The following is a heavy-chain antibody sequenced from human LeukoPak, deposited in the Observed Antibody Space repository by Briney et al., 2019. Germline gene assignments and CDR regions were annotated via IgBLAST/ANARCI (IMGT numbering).Heavy chain of an antibody. V-gene: IGHV1-2*04. J-gene: IGHJ2*01. CDR1: GYTFTGYY. Sequence: ASVKVSCKASGYTFTGYYMHWVRQAPGQGLEWMGWINPNSGGTNYAQKFQGWVTMTRDTSISTAYMELSRLRSDDTAVYYCARGLYSSGWVYWYFDLWGRDTLVTVSS. CDR2: INPNSGGT. CDR3: ARGLYSSGWVYWYFDL. D-gene: IGHD6-19*01.